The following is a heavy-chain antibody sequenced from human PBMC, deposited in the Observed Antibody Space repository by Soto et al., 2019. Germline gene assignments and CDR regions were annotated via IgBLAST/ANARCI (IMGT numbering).Heavy chain of an antibody. V-gene: IGHV1-3*01. CDR2: INAGNGNT. CDR1: GYTFTSYA. J-gene: IGHJ4*02. D-gene: IGHD6-6*01. CDR3: ARAHREYSSSAGVDY. Sequence: ASVKVSCKASGYTFTSYAMHWVRQAPGQRLEWMGWINAGNGNTKYSQKFQGRVTITRDTSASTAYMELSSLRSEDTAVYYCARAHREYSSSAGVDYWGQGTLVTVSS.